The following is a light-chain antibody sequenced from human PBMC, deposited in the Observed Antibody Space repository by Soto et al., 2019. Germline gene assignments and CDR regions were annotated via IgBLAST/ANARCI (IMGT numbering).Light chain of an antibody. V-gene: IGKV2-28*01. CDR3: MQALQART. CDR2: LGS. J-gene: IGKJ1*01. Sequence: EIVMTQSPLSLPVTPGEPASNSCRSSQSLVHSNGYNYLDWYLQKPGQSPQLLIFLGSTRASGVPDRFTGSGSGTDFTLKISRVEADDVGVYYCMQALQARTFGQGTRVDIK. CDR1: QSLVHSNGYNY.